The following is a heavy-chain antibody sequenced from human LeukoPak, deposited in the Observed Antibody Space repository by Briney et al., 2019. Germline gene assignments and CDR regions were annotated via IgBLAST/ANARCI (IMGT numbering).Heavy chain of an antibody. V-gene: IGHV3-48*04. Sequence: GGSLRLSCAASGFTFGPYTMNWVRQAPGKGLEWVSYISSSSDTIYYADSVKGRFTISRDNAKNSLYLQMNSLRAEDTAVYYCARVRYYDFWSGYYFSYWGQGTLVTVSS. CDR2: ISSSSDTI. CDR1: GFTFGPYT. CDR3: ARVRYYDFWSGYYFSY. D-gene: IGHD3-3*01. J-gene: IGHJ4*02.